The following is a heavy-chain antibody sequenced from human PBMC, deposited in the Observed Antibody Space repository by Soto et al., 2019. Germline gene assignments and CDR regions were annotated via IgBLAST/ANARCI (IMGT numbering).Heavy chain of an antibody. D-gene: IGHD3-16*01. Sequence: QVQLQESGPGLVKPSETLSLTCAVSGASIRSYHWSWIRQPAGKGLEWIGRMQHTGNTNYNPSLKTRVTMSVATSKNQISLTMTSVTAADTAVYFCAKDVSSRRWFDPWGQGILVIVSS. CDR1: GASIRSYH. CDR3: AKDVSSRRWFDP. V-gene: IGHV4-4*07. CDR2: MQHTGNT. J-gene: IGHJ5*02.